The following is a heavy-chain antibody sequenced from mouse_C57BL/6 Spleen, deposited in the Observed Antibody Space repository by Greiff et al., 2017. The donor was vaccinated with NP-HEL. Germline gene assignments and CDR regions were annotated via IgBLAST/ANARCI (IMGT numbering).Heavy chain of an antibody. Sequence: EVQLQESGGGLVQPGGSLKLSCAASGFTFSDYYMYWVRQTPEKRLEWVAYISNGGGSTYYPDTVKGRFTISRDNAKNTLYLQMSRLKSEDTAMYYCARRDYGSSYGYFDVWGTGTTVTVSS. J-gene: IGHJ1*03. CDR2: ISNGGGST. CDR1: GFTFSDYY. V-gene: IGHV5-12*01. D-gene: IGHD1-1*01. CDR3: ARRDYGSSYGYFDV.